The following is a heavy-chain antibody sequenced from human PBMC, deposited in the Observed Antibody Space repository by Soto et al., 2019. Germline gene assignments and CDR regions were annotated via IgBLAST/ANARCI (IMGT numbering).Heavy chain of an antibody. CDR1: GFTFSSYW. Sequence: EVQLVESGGGSVQPGGSLRLSCAASGFTFSSYWMHWVRQAPGKGLVWVSRINSDGSTTSYADSVKGRFTISRDNAKNTLYLQMISLRAEDTAVYYCARVVVGAYHFDYWGQGTLVTVSS. CDR3: ARVVVGAYHFDY. CDR2: INSDGSTT. J-gene: IGHJ4*02. D-gene: IGHD2-15*01. V-gene: IGHV3-74*01.